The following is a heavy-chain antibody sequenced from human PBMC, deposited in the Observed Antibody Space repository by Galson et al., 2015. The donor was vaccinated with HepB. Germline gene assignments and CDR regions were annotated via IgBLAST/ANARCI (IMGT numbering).Heavy chain of an antibody. V-gene: IGHV3-48*03. D-gene: IGHD1-26*01. J-gene: IGHJ4*02. Sequence: SLRLSCAASGFIFHGYEMNWVRQAPGKGLEWVSYISPTGDSIYYAYSVKGRFTISRDNAKNSLYLQMNSLRAEDSAVYYCARLGTLTASGPQSLGYWGQGTLVTVSS. CDR1: GFIFHGYE. CDR3: ARLGTLTASGPQSLGY. CDR2: ISPTGDSI.